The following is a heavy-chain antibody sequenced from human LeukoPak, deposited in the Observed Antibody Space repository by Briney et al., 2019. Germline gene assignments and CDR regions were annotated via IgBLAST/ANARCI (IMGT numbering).Heavy chain of an antibody. CDR2: IYYSGDT. CDR1: GGSISSSSYY. J-gene: IGHJ4*02. V-gene: IGHV4-39*01. D-gene: IGHD3-3*01. CDR3: ARQGYDFWSGYYTGGYYFDY. Sequence: PSETLSLTCTVSGGSISSSSYYWGWIRQPPGKGLEWVGNIYYSGDTYYNPSLKSRVTISVDTSKNQFSLKLSSVTAADTAVYYCARQGYDFWSGYYTGGYYFDYWGQGTLVTVSS.